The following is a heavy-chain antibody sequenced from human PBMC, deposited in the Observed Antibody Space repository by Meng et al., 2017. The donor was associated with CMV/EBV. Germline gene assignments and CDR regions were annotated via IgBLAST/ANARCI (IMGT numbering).Heavy chain of an antibody. CDR2: IYSGGSST. V-gene: IGHV3-23*03. CDR1: GFTFSSYA. CDR3: AKVGGTTGRLPNDY. D-gene: IGHD4-11*01. Sequence: GGSLRLSCAASGFTFSSYAMSWVRQAPGKGLEWVSVIYSGGSSTYYADSVKGRFTISRDNSKNTLYLQMNSLRAEDTAVYYCAKVGGTTGRLPNDYWGQGTLVTVSS. J-gene: IGHJ4*02.